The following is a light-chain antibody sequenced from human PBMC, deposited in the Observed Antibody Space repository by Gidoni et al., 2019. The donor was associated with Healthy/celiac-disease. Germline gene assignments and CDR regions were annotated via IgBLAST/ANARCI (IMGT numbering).Light chain of an antibody. CDR2: GAS. Sequence: EIAMTQSPATLSVSPGERATLSCRASPSVSSNLAWYQQKPGQAPRLLIYGASTRATGIPARFSGSGSGTEFTLTISSLQSEDFAVYYCQQYNNWPPVTFXXXTRLEIK. CDR3: QQYNNWPPVT. J-gene: IGKJ5*01. V-gene: IGKV3-15*01. CDR1: PSVSSN.